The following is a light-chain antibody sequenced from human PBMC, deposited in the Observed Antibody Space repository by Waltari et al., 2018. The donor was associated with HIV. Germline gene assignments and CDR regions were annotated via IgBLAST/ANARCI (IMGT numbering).Light chain of an antibody. CDR3: ACWDGSGDYIL. J-gene: IGLJ2*01. CDR1: SIRKYY. Sequence: SSELTQDPAVSVALGQTVKIACLGDSIRKYYVSWYRLRPGQAPQLLVYGKNSRPSGIPDRFAASSSGNRAFLTITGARAEDEADYYCACWDGSGDYILFGGGTSLTGL. CDR2: GKN. V-gene: IGLV3-19*01.